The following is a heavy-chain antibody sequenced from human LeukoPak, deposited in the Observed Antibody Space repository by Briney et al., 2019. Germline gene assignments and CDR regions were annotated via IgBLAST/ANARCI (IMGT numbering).Heavy chain of an antibody. D-gene: IGHD1-1*01. J-gene: IGHJ5*02. CDR2: ISSSSSTI. CDR3: AISLGRRFDP. Sequence: GSLRLSCAASGFTFSSYSMNWVRQAPGKGLEWVSYISSSSSTIYYADSVKGRFTISRDNAKNSLYLQMNSLRAEDTAVYYCAISLGRRFDPWGQGTLVTVSS. V-gene: IGHV3-48*04. CDR1: GFTFSSYS.